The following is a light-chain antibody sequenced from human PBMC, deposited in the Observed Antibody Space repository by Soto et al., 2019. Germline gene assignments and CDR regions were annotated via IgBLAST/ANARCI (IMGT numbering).Light chain of an antibody. V-gene: IGKV1-8*01. Sequence: AIRMTQSPSSFSASTGDRVTITCRASQGISSYLAWYQQKPGKAPKLLNYAASTLQSGVPSTFRGSDSVTDFTPTISCLQSEDFAPYYGQQYYSYPITFGKGTRLESK. CDR3: QQYYSYPIT. CDR2: AAS. CDR1: QGISSY. J-gene: IGKJ5*01.